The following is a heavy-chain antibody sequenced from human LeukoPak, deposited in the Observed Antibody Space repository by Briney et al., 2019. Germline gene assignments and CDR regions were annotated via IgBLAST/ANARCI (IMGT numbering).Heavy chain of an antibody. CDR3: ARDTYYYHSSGAAFDY. D-gene: IGHD3-22*01. Sequence: PGGSLRLSCAASGFTFRNYLMNWVGQAPGKGLEWVSFISSTGGTIYYADSVKGRFTISRDHAKHSLYLQMNSLRAEDTAVYYCARDTYYYHSSGAAFDYWGQGTLVTVSS. CDR2: ISSTGGTI. CDR1: GFTFRNYL. J-gene: IGHJ4*02. V-gene: IGHV3-21*01.